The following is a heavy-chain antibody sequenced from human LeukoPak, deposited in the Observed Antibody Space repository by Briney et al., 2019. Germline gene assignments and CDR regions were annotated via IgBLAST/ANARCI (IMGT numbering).Heavy chain of an antibody. CDR3: ARQISMVRGVNGFDY. J-gene: IGHJ4*02. CDR1: GGSISSYY. D-gene: IGHD3-10*01. Sequence: SETLSLTCTVSGGSISSYYWSWIRQPPGKGLGWIGYIYYSGSTNYNPSLKSRVTISVDTSKNQFSLKLSSVTAADTAVYYCARQISMVRGVNGFDYWGQGTLVTVSS. V-gene: IGHV4-59*08. CDR2: IYYSGST.